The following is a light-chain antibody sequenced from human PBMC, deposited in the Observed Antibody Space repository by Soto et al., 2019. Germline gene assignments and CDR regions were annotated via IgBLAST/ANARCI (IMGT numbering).Light chain of an antibody. J-gene: IGLJ2*01. V-gene: IGLV1-51*01. CDR1: TSNIGNNY. CDR3: GAWDFSLSGVL. Sequence: QSVLTQPPSVSAAPGQQVTISCSGETSNIGNNYVSWYQQLPGTAPKLLIYDTNNRPSGIPDRFSGSKSGTSTTLGITGPPTWGQAVYYWGAWDFSLSGVLFGGGTKLTVL. CDR2: DTN.